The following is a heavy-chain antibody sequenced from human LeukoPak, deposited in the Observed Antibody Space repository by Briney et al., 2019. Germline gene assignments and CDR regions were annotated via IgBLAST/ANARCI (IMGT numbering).Heavy chain of an antibody. J-gene: IGHJ3*02. V-gene: IGHV4-39*07. CDR2: IYYSGST. D-gene: IGHD3-22*01. Sequence: SETLSLTCTVSGGSISSSSYYWGWIRQPPGKGLEWIGSIYYSGSTYYNPSLKSRVTISVDTSKNQFSLKLSSVTAADTAVYYCARDPGYYDSSGSSRRAFDIWGQGTMVTVSS. CDR1: GGSISSSSYY. CDR3: ARDPGYYDSSGSSRRAFDI.